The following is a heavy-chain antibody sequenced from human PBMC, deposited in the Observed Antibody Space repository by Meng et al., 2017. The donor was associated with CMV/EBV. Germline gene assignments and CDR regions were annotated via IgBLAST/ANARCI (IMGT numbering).Heavy chain of an antibody. CDR3: ARGYQLPGWFDP. V-gene: IGHV4-59*01. J-gene: IGHJ5*02. CDR1: GGSISSYY. Sequence: SETLPLTCTVSGGSISSYYWSWIRQPPGKGLEWIGYIYYSGSTNYNPSLKSRVTISVDTSKNQFSLKLSSVTAADTAVYYCARGYQLPGWFDPWGQGTLVTVSS. CDR2: IYYSGST. D-gene: IGHD2-2*01.